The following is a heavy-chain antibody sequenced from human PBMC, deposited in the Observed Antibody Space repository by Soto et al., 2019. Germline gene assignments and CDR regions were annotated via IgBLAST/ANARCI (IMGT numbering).Heavy chain of an antibody. V-gene: IGHV3-33*01. Sequence: GGSLRLSCAASGFTFSSYGMHWVRQAPGKGLEWVAVIWYDGSNKYYADSVKGRFTISRDNSKNTLYLQMNSLRAEDTAVYYCARDPNIVVVPAARNYYGMDVWGQGTTVTVSS. J-gene: IGHJ6*02. CDR2: IWYDGSNK. D-gene: IGHD2-2*01. CDR1: GFTFSSYG. CDR3: ARDPNIVVVPAARNYYGMDV.